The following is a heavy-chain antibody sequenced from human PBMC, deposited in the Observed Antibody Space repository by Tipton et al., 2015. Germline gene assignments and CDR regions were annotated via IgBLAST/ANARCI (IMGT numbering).Heavy chain of an antibody. CDR2: IFPADSDT. D-gene: IGHD4-23*01. J-gene: IGHJ4*02. V-gene: IGHV5-51*03. CDR3: TRRGGDF. CDR1: GFNFPNFW. Sequence: VQLVQSGAEVKKPGESLTISCSTSGFNFPNFWIAWVRQRPGKGLEWMGMIFPADSDTTYSPSFQGHVTISADKSTSTAYLHLTTLQASDTAIYYCTRRGGDFWGQGPLVSVST.